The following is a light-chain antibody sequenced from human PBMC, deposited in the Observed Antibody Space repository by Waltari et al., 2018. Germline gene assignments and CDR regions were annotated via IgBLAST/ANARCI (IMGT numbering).Light chain of an antibody. CDR3: QQYNNWPPT. CDR2: GSS. J-gene: IGKJ4*01. V-gene: IGKV3-15*01. Sequence: EIVMTQSPATLSVPPGGRATVSCRASQSISSNLAWYQQKPGLAPRLRIYGSSTRAPGIPARFSGSGSGTEFTLTISSLQSEDFAVYSCQQYNNWPPTFGGGTKVEIK. CDR1: QSISSN.